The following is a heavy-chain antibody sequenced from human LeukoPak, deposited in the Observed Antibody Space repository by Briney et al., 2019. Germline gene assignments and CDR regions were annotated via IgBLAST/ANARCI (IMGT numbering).Heavy chain of an antibody. CDR2: IYYSGST. Sequence: SETLSLTCIVSGGSISSSRDYWAWIRQPPGKGLEWIGYIYYSGSTYYNPSLKSRITISVATSKNQFSLKLNSVTAADTAVYYWARGGGGGLFDYWGQGTLVTVSS. CDR1: GGSISSSRDY. D-gene: IGHD3-16*01. V-gene: IGHV4-61*05. J-gene: IGHJ4*02. CDR3: ARGGGGGLFDY.